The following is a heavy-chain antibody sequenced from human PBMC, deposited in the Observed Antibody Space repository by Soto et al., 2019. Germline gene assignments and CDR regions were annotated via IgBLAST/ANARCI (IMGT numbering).Heavy chain of an antibody. Sequence: PGGSLRLSCVASGFTFSDYGIHWVRQAPDKGLEWVAVVWFDGSIQHYGDSVKGRFTISRDNSNNTVDLQMNNLRAEDTAVYYCARVDFGGNSYYFDYWGQGTPVTVSS. V-gene: IGHV3-33*01. J-gene: IGHJ4*02. CDR3: ARVDFGGNSYYFDY. CDR2: VWFDGSIQ. CDR1: GFTFSDYG. D-gene: IGHD1-7*01.